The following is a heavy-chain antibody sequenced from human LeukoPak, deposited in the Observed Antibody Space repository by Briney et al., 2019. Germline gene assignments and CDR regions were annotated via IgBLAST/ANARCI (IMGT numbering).Heavy chain of an antibody. CDR1: GGSIRSYY. J-gene: IGHJ4*02. CDR3: ARTYCSGGSTHFDY. Sequence: SQTLSLTCTVSGGSIRSYYWSWIRQPPGKGLEWVGYIFYSGTSYSNPCLKSRVTISVDTSKNQFSLKLSSVTAADTAVYYCARTYCSGGSTHFDYWGQGTLVTVSA. D-gene: IGHD2-15*01. V-gene: IGHV4-59*08. CDR2: IFYSGTS.